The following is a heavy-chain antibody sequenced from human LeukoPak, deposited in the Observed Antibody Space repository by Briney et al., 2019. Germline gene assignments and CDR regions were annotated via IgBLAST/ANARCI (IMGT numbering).Heavy chain of an antibody. D-gene: IGHD1-26*01. CDR1: GYTFTSYG. CDR3: AFEDTSEGFDY. V-gene: IGHV1-18*01. Sequence: GASVKVSCKASGYTFTSYGISWVRQAPGQGLEWMGWISAYNANTDYAQKIQGRVTMTTDTFTSTAYMELRSLRSDDTAVYYCAFEDTSEGFDYWGQGTLVTVSS. CDR2: ISAYNANT. J-gene: IGHJ4*02.